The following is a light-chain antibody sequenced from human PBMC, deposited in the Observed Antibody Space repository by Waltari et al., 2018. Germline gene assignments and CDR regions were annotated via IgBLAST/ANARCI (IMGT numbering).Light chain of an antibody. CDR2: EVT. J-gene: IGLJ2*01. V-gene: IGLV2-8*01. CDR3: SSYAGSNNVI. Sequence: QSALPQPPSASGSRGQSVTISCTGTSSDVGSYNYVSWYQQHTGKAPKLMIYEVTKRPSGVPYRFSGSKSGNTASLTVSGLQAEDEADYYCSSYAGSNNVIFGGGTRLTVL. CDR1: SSDVGSYNY.